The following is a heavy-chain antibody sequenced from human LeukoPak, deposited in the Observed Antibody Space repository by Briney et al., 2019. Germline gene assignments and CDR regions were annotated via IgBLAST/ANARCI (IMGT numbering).Heavy chain of an antibody. D-gene: IGHD3-10*01. CDR2: ISGSGGST. CDR1: GFTFSSYA. CDR3: AKDLPLWFGELLIDY. J-gene: IGHJ4*02. V-gene: IGHV3-23*01. Sequence: GRSLRLSCAVSGFTFSSYAMSWVRQAPGKGLEWVSAISGSGGSTYYADSVKGRFTISRDSSKNTLYLQMNSLRAEDTAVYYCAKDLPLWFGELLIDYWGQGTLVTVSS.